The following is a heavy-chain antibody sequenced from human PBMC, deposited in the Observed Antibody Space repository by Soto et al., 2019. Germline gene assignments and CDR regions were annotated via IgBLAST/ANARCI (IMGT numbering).Heavy chain of an antibody. J-gene: IGHJ6*02. D-gene: IGHD3-3*01. Sequence: ASVKVSCKASGYTFTSYDINWVRQATGQGLEWMGWMNPNSGNTGYAQKFQGRVTMTRNTSISTAYMELSSLRSEDTAVYYCARAGGITIFGVVIKNYYYGMDVWGQGTTVTVSS. CDR1: GYTFTSYD. CDR3: ARAGGITIFGVVIKNYYYGMDV. CDR2: MNPNSGNT. V-gene: IGHV1-8*01.